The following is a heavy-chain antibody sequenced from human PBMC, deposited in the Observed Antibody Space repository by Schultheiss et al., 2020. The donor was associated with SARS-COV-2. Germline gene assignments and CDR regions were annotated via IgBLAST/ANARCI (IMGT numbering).Heavy chain of an antibody. CDR2: INHSGST. CDR3: AGVRGSYPPLYAFDI. CDR1: GGSISSGDYY. D-gene: IGHD1-26*01. V-gene: IGHV4-61*08. Sequence: SETLSLTCTVSGGSISSGDYYWSWIRQPPGKGLEWIGEINHSGSTNYNPSLKSRVTISVDTSKNQFSLKLSSVTAADTAVYYCAGVRGSYPPLYAFDIWGQGTMVTVSS. J-gene: IGHJ3*02.